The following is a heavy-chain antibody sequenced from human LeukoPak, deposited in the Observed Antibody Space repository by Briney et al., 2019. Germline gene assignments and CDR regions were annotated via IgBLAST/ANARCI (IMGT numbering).Heavy chain of an antibody. D-gene: IGHD3-3*01. V-gene: IGHV4-31*03. CDR2: IYYSGST. Sequence: SQTLSLTCTVSGGSISSGGYYWSWIRQHPGKGLEWIGYIYYSGSTYYNPSLKSRVTISVDTSKNQFSLKLSSVTAADTAVYYCAREGLSYDEPGSGTGFDYWGQGTLVTVSS. CDR3: AREGLSYDEPGSGTGFDY. CDR1: GGSISSGGYY. J-gene: IGHJ4*02.